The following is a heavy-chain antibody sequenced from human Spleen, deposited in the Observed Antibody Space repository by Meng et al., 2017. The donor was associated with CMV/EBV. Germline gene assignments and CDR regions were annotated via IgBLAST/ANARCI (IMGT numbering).Heavy chain of an antibody. CDR3: AKQGQWPPDY. CDR1: GFTFSIYA. CDR2: IYSGGSST. J-gene: IGHJ4*02. D-gene: IGHD6-19*01. V-gene: IGHV3-23*03. Sequence: GGSLRLSCAASGFTFSIYAMSWVRQPPGKGLEWVSVIYSGGSSTYYADSVKGRFTISRDNSKNTLYLQMNSLRAEDTAVYYCAKQGQWPPDYWGQGTLVTVSS.